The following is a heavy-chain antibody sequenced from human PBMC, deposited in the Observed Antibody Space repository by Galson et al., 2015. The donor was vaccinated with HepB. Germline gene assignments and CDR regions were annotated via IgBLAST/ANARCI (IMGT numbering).Heavy chain of an antibody. CDR3: ATDNMVQGVIIGKGY. D-gene: IGHD3-10*01. V-gene: IGHV1-69-2*01. CDR1: GYTFTDYY. J-gene: IGHJ4*02. Sequence: VKVSCKVSGYTFTDYYMHWVQQAPGKGLEWMGLVDPEDGETIYAEKFQGRVTITADTSTDTAYMELSSLRSEDTAVYYCATDNMVQGVIIGKGYWGQGTLVTVSS. CDR2: VDPEDGET.